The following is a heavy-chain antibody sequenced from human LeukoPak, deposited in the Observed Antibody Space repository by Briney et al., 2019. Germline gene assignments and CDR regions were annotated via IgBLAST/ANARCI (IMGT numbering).Heavy chain of an antibody. Sequence: SETLSLTCSVSGGSISSLYWSWIRQPPGKGLEWIGYIYYTGSTNYTPSLKSRVTMFVDMSKNQFSLRLSSVTAADTAVYYCARHRAYSSSSPFDYWGQGTLVTVSS. CDR1: GGSISSLY. CDR2: IYYTGST. D-gene: IGHD6-6*01. CDR3: ARHRAYSSSSPFDY. J-gene: IGHJ4*02. V-gene: IGHV4-59*08.